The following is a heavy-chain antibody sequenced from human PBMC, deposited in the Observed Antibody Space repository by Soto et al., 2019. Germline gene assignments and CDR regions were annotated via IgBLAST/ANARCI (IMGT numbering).Heavy chain of an antibody. V-gene: IGHV4-59*11. D-gene: IGHD7-27*01. CDR3: ARANWYSEY. CDR2: IYSNGNT. J-gene: IGHJ4*02. Sequence: QVQLRESGPGLVKPSETLSLTCTVSGGSISNHYWCWIRQPPGKGLEWIGYIYSNGNTNYNPSLKSRVTMSVETSKSQICLTLSSVTAADTAVYYCARANWYSEYWGQGTLVTVSS. CDR1: GGSISNHY.